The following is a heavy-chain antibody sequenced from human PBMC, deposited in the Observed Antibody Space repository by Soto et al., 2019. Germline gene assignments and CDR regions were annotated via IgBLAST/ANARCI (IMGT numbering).Heavy chain of an antibody. CDR2: IYYSGST. Sequence: SETLSLTCTVSGGSISSYYWSWIRQPPGKGLEWIGYIYYSGSTNYNPSLKSRVTISVDTSKNQFSLKLSSVTAADTAVYYCARVNVVVPASFSYFDYWGQGTLVTVSS. V-gene: IGHV4-59*01. D-gene: IGHD2-2*01. CDR1: GGSISSYY. J-gene: IGHJ4*02. CDR3: ARVNVVVPASFSYFDY.